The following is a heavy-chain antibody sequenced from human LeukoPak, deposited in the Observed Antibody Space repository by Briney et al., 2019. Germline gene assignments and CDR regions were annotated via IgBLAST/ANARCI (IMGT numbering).Heavy chain of an antibody. J-gene: IGHJ4*02. CDR3: ARFGYGSGMSYYFDY. Sequence: PGGSLRLSCAASGFTFDDYGMSWVRQAPGKGLGWVSGINWNGGSTGYADSVKGRFTISRDNAKNSLYLQMNSLRAEDTALYYCARFGYGSGMSYYFDYWGQGTLVTVSS. V-gene: IGHV3-20*04. CDR1: GFTFDDYG. CDR2: INWNGGST. D-gene: IGHD3-10*01.